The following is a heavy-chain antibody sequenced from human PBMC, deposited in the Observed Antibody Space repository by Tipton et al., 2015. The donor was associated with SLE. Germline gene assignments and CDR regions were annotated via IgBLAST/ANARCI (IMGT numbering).Heavy chain of an antibody. CDR1: GGSISSGGYY. D-gene: IGHD1-26*01. V-gene: IGHV4-31*03. CDR3: ASARPPLLSIWFAP. Sequence: TLSLTCTVSGGSISSGGYYWSWIRQHPGKGLEWIGYIYYSGSTYYNPSLKSRVTISVDTSKNQFSPKLSSVTAADTAVYYCASARPPLLSIWFAPWGQGTLVTVSS. J-gene: IGHJ5*02. CDR2: IYYSGST.